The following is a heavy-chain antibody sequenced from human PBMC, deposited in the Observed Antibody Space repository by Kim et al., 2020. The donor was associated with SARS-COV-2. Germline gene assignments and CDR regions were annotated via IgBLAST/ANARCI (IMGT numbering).Heavy chain of an antibody. D-gene: IGHD2-15*01. CDR1: GFTFSSYA. CDR3: ARSRIYCSGGSCYSDYY. V-gene: IGHV3-30-3*01. J-gene: IGHJ6*01. Sequence: GGSLRLSCAASGFTFSSYAMHWVRQAPGKGLEWVAVISYDGSNKYYADSVKGRFTISRDNSKNTLYLQMYSLRAEDTAVYYCARSRIYCSGGSCYSDYY. CDR2: ISYDGSNK.